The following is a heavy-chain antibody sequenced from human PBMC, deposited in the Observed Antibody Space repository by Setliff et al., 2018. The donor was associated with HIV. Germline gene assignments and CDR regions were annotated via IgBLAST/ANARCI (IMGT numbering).Heavy chain of an antibody. CDR1: GFNFSMYS. CDR2: ISSSSSTK. J-gene: IGHJ4*02. V-gene: IGHV3-48*01. CDR3: AGEGSHSGSVY. D-gene: IGHD5-12*01. Sequence: GGSLRLSCAASGFNFSMYSMNWVRQAPGKGLEWVSYISSSSSTKYYADSVKGRFTISRDNSKNTLYLQMNSLRAEDTAVYYCAGEGSHSGSVYWGQGTLVTVSS.